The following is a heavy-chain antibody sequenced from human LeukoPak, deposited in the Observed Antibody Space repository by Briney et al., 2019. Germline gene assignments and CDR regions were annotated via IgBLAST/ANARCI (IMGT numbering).Heavy chain of an antibody. Sequence: GGSLTLSCAASGFTVSSNYMSWVRQAPGKGLEWVSVIYAGGTTYYADSGKGRFTISSDNSRNTLYLQMSSLRAEDTAVYYCVRDFEWGFDHWGQGTLVTVSS. V-gene: IGHV3-53*01. CDR3: VRDFEWGFDH. D-gene: IGHD3-3*01. CDR1: GFTVSSNY. CDR2: IYAGGTT. J-gene: IGHJ4*02.